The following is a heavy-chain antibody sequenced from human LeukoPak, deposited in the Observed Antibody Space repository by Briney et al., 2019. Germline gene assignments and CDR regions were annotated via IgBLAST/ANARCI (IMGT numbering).Heavy chain of an antibody. J-gene: IGHJ4*02. CDR1: GFTFSSYW. CDR3: ARDSDYGDYGADY. V-gene: IGHV3-74*01. D-gene: IGHD4-17*01. Sequence: GGSLRLSCAASGFTFSSYWMHWVRQAPGKGLVWVPRINSDGSSTSYADSVKGRFTISRDNAKNTLYLQMNSLRAEDTAVYYCARDSDYGDYGADYWGQGTLVTVSS. CDR2: INSDGSST.